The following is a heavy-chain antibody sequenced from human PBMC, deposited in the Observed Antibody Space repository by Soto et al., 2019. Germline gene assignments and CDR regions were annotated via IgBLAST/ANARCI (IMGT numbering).Heavy chain of an antibody. Sequence: GASVKVSCKASGYTFTNYYMHWVRQAPGQGLEWMGIINPSGGNTRYAQKFQGRVTMTTDTSTSTAYMELRSLRSDDTAMYYCARDREMYGGYVQIFDYWGRGTLVTVSS. V-gene: IGHV1-46*01. CDR3: ARDREMYGGYVQIFDY. CDR1: GYTFTNYY. J-gene: IGHJ4*02. D-gene: IGHD5-12*01. CDR2: INPSGGNT.